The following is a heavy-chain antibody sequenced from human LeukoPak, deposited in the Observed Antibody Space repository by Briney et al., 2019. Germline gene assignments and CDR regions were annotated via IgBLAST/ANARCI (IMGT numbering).Heavy chain of an antibody. Sequence: SETLSLTCTVSGGSISSYYWSWIRQPPGKGLEWIGYIYYSGSTNYNPSLKSRVTISVDTSKTQFSLKLSSVTAADTAVYYCARRTQWPYYFDYWGQGTLVTVSS. CDR2: IYYSGST. CDR1: GGSISSYY. D-gene: IGHD6-19*01. CDR3: ARRTQWPYYFDY. J-gene: IGHJ4*02. V-gene: IGHV4-59*08.